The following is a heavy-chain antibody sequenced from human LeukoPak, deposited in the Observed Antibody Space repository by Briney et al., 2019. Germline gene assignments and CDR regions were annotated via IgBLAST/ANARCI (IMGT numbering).Heavy chain of an antibody. CDR1: GFTFRSHA. D-gene: IGHD2-21*01. Sequence: GGSLRLSCVGSGFTFRSHAISWVRQAPEKGLEFVSGIYESGGTTYYADSVKGRFSISRDNSKNTLYLQMDSLRGEDTAVYYCAKDFRIGYSAHFDYWGQGALVTVSS. V-gene: IGHV3-23*01. CDR2: IYESGGTT. J-gene: IGHJ4*02. CDR3: AKDFRIGYSAHFDY.